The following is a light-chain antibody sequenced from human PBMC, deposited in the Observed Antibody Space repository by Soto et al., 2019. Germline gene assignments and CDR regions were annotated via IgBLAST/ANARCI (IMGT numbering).Light chain of an antibody. J-gene: IGKJ4*01. Sequence: AIPMTQSPSSLSASVGDRVTITCRASQGIRNDLGWYQQKPGKAPKLLIYAASSLQSGVPSRFSGSGSGTDFTLTISSLQPEDCATYYCLQDSNYPLTFGGGTKVEIK. CDR3: LQDSNYPLT. CDR1: QGIRND. CDR2: AAS. V-gene: IGKV1-6*01.